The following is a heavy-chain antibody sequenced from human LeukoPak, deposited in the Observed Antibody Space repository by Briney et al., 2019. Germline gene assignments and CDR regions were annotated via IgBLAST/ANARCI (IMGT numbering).Heavy chain of an antibody. CDR3: ARGGGTISGVVDY. J-gene: IGHJ4*02. V-gene: IGHV1-2*02. D-gene: IGHD3-3*01. CDR2: FNPNSGGT. CDR1: GYTFTGYS. Sequence: GASVKVSCKASGYTFTGYSIHWVRQAPGQGLEWMGWFNPNSGGTNYAQKFQDRVTMTRDTSINTAYMELSRLRFDDTAVYYCARGGGTISGVVDYWGQGTLVIVSS.